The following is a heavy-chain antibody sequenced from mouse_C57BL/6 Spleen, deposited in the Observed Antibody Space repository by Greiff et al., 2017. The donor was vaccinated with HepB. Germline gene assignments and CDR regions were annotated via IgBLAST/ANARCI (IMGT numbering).Heavy chain of an antibody. CDR1: GYTFTSYW. Sequence: VLLQQPGAELVRPGSSVKLSCKASGYTFTSYWMHWVKQRPIQGLEWIGNIDPSDSETHYNQKFKDKATLTVDKSSSTAYMQLSSLTSEDSAVYYCARERIYGNYFAYWGQGTLVTVSA. V-gene: IGHV1-52*01. CDR2: IDPSDSET. J-gene: IGHJ3*01. CDR3: ARERIYGNYFAY. D-gene: IGHD2-1*01.